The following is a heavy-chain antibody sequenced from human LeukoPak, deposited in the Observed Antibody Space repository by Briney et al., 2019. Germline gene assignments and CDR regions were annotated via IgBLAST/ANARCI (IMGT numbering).Heavy chain of an antibody. CDR2: ISWNSGSI. CDR1: GFTFDDYA. Sequence: GGSLRLSCAASGFTFDDYAMHWVRQAPGKGLEWVSGISWNSGSIGYADSVKGRFTISRDNAKNSLYLQMNSLRAEDTALYYCAKDIVSTSSNWSDPWGQGTLVTVSS. V-gene: IGHV3-9*01. CDR3: AKDIVSTSSNWSDP. J-gene: IGHJ5*02. D-gene: IGHD2-2*01.